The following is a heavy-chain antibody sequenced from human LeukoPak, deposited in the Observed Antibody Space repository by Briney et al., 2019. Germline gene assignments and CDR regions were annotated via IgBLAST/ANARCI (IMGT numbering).Heavy chain of an antibody. D-gene: IGHD5-18*01. J-gene: IGHJ4*02. V-gene: IGHV3-30*18. CDR2: ISYDGSNK. CDR1: GFTFSSYS. Sequence: GGSLRLSCVASGFTFSSYSMNWVRQAPGKGLEWVAVISYDGSNKYYADSVKGRFTISRDNSKNTLYLQMNSLRAEDTAVYYCAKHIQLWNFDYWGQGTLVTVSS. CDR3: AKHIQLWNFDY.